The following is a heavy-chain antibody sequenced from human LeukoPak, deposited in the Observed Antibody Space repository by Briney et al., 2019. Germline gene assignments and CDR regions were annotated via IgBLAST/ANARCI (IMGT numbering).Heavy chain of an antibody. V-gene: IGHV4-59*01. CDR3: ARERYYGSGVAP. D-gene: IGHD3-10*01. J-gene: IGHJ5*02. Sequence: SETLSLTCTVSGGSISSYYWSWIRQPPGKGLEWIGYIYYSGSTNYNPSLKSRVTISVDTSKNQFSLKLSSVTAADTAVYYCARERYYGSGVAPWGQGTLVTVSS. CDR2: IYYSGST. CDR1: GGSISSYY.